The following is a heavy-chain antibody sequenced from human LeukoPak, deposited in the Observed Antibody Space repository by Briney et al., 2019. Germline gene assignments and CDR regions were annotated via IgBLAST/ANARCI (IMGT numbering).Heavy chain of an antibody. V-gene: IGHV3-21*01. CDR2: ISSSSSYI. J-gene: IGHJ3*02. CDR1: GFTFSSYS. CDR3: ARDTTYYYDSQEAFDI. D-gene: IGHD3-22*01. Sequence: GGSLRLSCAASGFTFSSYSMSWVRQAPGKGLEWVSSISSSSSYIYYADSVKGRFTISRDNAKNSLYLQMNSLRAEDTAVYYCARDTTYYYDSQEAFDIWGQGTMVTVSS.